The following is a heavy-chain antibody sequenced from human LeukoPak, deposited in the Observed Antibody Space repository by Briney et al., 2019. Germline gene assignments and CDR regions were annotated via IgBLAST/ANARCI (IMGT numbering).Heavy chain of an antibody. Sequence: ASVKVSCKASGYTFTSYGISWVRQAPGQGLEWMGWISAYNGNTNYAQKLQGRVTMTTDTSTSTAYMELRSLGSDDTAVYYCARVSTNGDYTTFDYWGQGTLVTVSS. CDR1: GYTFTSYG. J-gene: IGHJ4*02. V-gene: IGHV1-18*01. CDR2: ISAYNGNT. CDR3: ARVSTNGDYTTFDY. D-gene: IGHD4-17*01.